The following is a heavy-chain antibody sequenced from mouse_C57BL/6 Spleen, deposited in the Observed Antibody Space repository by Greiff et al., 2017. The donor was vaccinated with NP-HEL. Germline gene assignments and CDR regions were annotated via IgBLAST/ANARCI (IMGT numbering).Heavy chain of an antibody. CDR1: GYTFTSYW. D-gene: IGHD1-1*01. CDR2: IYPGSGST. J-gene: IGHJ4*01. V-gene: IGHV1-55*01. Sequence: VQLQQSGAELVKPGASVKMSCKASGYTFTSYWITWVKQRPGQGLEWIGDIYPGSGSTNYNEKFKSKATLTVDTSSSTAYMQLSSLTSEDSAVYYCARRGNYYGSFYAMDYWGQGTSVTVSS. CDR3: ARRGNYYGSFYAMDY.